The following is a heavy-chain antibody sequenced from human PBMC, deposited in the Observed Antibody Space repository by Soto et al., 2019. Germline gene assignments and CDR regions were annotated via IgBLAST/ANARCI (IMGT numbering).Heavy chain of an antibody. V-gene: IGHV4-59*01. CDR3: ARAFIRGYSYGLDAFDI. D-gene: IGHD5-18*01. J-gene: IGHJ3*02. CDR1: GGSISSYY. Sequence: SETLSLTCTVSGGSISSYYWSWIRQPPGKGLEWIGYIYYSGSTNYNPSLKSRVTISVDTSKNQFSLKRSSVTAADTAVYYCARAFIRGYSYGLDAFDIWGQGTMVTVS. CDR2: IYYSGST.